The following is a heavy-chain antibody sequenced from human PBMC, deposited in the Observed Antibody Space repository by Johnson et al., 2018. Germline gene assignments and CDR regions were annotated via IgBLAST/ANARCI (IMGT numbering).Heavy chain of an antibody. V-gene: IGHV4-59*01. CDR3: ARFYGAHIEGFDY. D-gene: IGHD4-17*01. Sequence: QVQLQESGQGLVKPSETLSLTCTVSGGSISTYYWTWIRQPPGKGLEYIGYIYYTGSTTYNSSLKSRVTISVDTSQNQFSLRLTSVTAADTAVYYCARFYGAHIEGFDYWGQGALVTVSS. CDR2: IYYTGST. J-gene: IGHJ4*02. CDR1: GGSISTYY.